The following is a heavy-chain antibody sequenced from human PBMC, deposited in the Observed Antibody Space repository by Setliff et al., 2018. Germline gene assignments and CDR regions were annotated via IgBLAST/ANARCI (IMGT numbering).Heavy chain of an antibody. J-gene: IGHJ4*02. Sequence: ASVKVSCKASGYTFRNYAFAWVRQAPGQGLEWVGWISVYNGDTNYAQKFQGRVTLTTDTSTSTAYMELSSLRSEDTAVYYCARVHTYYYGSGSYGGRYYFDYWGQGTLVTVSS. V-gene: IGHV1-18*01. CDR2: ISVYNGDT. CDR3: ARVHTYYYGSGSYGGRYYFDY. CDR1: GYTFRNYA. D-gene: IGHD3-10*01.